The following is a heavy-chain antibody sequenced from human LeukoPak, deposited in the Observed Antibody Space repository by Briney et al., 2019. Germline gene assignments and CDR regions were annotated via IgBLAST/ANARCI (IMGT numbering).Heavy chain of an antibody. CDR2: ISSNGENT. CDR1: GFTFSTYV. Sequence: GGSLRLSGSVSGFTFSTYVMHWVRQAPGKGLEYVSAISSNGENTYYADSVKGRFTISRDNSKNTLYLQMSSLRADDTAVYYCVRGTGYWGQGTLVTVSS. J-gene: IGHJ4*02. CDR3: VRGTGY. V-gene: IGHV3-64D*06.